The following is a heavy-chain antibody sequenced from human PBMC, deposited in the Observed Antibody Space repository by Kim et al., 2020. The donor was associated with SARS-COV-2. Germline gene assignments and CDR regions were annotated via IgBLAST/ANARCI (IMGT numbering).Heavy chain of an antibody. D-gene: IGHD2-15*01. J-gene: IGHJ5*02. Sequence: ASVKVSCKASGYTFTTYAINWVRQAPGQGLEWMGWINTNTGNLTYAQGFTGRFVFSLDSSVSTAYLQISSLKAEDSAVYYCVRDQAVAASFNWLDPWGLGTLVTVSS. CDR1: GYTFTTYA. V-gene: IGHV7-4-1*02. CDR3: VRDQAVAASFNWLDP. CDR2: INTNTGNL.